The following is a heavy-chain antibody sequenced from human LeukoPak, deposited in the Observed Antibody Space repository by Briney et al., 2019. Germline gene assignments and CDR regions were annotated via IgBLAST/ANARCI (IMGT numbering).Heavy chain of an antibody. V-gene: IGHV3-49*03. CDR2: IRSKAYGGTT. D-gene: IGHD1-26*01. CDR1: GFTFGDYA. Sequence: GRSLRLSCTASGFTFGDYAMSWFRQAPGKGLEWVGFIRSKAYGGTTEYAASVKGRFTISRDDSKSIAYLQMNSLKTEDTAVYYCTRVKDGVGATSWGQGTLVTVSS. CDR3: TRVKDGVGATS. J-gene: IGHJ4*02.